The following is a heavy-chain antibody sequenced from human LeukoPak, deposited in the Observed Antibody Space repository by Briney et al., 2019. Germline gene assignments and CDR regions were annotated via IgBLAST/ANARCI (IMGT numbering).Heavy chain of an antibody. Sequence: SGGSLRLSCAASGFTFSSYAMHWVRQAPGKGLEYVSAISSNGGSTYYANSVKGRFTISRDNSKNTLYLQMGSLRAEDMAVYYCARISLFYEFDYWGQGTLVTVSS. J-gene: IGHJ4*02. CDR3: ARISLFYEFDY. V-gene: IGHV3-64*01. D-gene: IGHD5/OR15-5a*01. CDR1: GFTFSSYA. CDR2: ISSNGGST.